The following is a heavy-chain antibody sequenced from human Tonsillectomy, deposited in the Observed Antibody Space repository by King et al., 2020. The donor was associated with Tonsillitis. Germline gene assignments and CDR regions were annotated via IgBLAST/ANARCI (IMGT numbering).Heavy chain of an antibody. CDR1: GFTFSNYG. Sequence: LQLVQSGGGVVQPGRSLRLSCAASGFTFSNYGMHWVRQAPGKGLEWVALIAYDASYENYADSVKGRFAISRDNSKNTLYLEMNCLRVEDTAVYYCAKDGIVLSDWYVYLWGRGXLVTVSP. D-gene: IGHD2-15*01. J-gene: IGHJ2*01. CDR3: AKDGIVLSDWYVYL. CDR2: IAYDASYE. V-gene: IGHV3-30*18.